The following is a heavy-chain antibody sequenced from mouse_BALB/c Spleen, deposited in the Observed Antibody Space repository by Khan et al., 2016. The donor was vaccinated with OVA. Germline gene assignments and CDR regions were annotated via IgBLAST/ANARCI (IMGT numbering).Heavy chain of an antibody. CDR1: GYTFTNYI. D-gene: IGHD1-1*01. CDR2: INPHNDGT. CDR3: ARDYGSSFWFAY. Sequence: VQLKQSGPELVKPGASVKMSCKASGYTFTNYIIHWVKQKPGQGLEWIGYINPHNDGTKYNEKFKGNATLTSDKSSNTAYMELSGLTSEDSAVYYCARDYGSSFWFAYWGQGTLVTVSA. J-gene: IGHJ3*01. V-gene: IGHV1S136*01.